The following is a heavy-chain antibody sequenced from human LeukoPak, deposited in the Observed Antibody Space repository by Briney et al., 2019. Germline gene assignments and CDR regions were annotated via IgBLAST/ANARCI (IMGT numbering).Heavy chain of an antibody. CDR2: IYYSGST. J-gene: IGHJ5*02. CDR1: GGSISSSSYY. V-gene: IGHV4-39*01. Sequence: PSETLSLTCTVSGGSISSSSYYWGWIRQPPGKGLEWIGSIYYSGSTYYNPSLKSRVTISVDTSKNQFSLKLSSVTAADTAVYYCARLDRKNWFDPWGQGTLVTVSS. CDR3: ARLDRKNWFDP. D-gene: IGHD2-2*03.